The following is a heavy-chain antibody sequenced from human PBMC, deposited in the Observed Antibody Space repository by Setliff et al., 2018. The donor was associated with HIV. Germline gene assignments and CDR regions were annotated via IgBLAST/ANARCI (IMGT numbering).Heavy chain of an antibody. CDR3: AGQWGPYYMDV. D-gene: IGHD3-16*01. CDR2: ISSSSSFI. V-gene: IGHV3-21*01. Sequence: GESLRLSCAASGFTFSTYTMNWVRQAPGKGLEWLSSISSSSSFIYYADSVKGRFTISREDAKNSLFLQMNSLRAEDTAVYYCAGQWGPYYMDVWGKGTTVTVS. J-gene: IGHJ6*03. CDR1: GFTFSTYT.